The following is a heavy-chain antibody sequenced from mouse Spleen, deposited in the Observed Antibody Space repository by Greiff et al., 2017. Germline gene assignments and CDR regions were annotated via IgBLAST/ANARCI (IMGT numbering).Heavy chain of an antibody. V-gene: IGHV10-1*01. CDR3: VRPLYDGYPAWFAY. J-gene: IGHJ3*01. CDR2: IRSKSNNYAT. Sequence: EVQLVESGGGLVQPKGSLKLSCAASGFSFNTYAMNWVRQAPGKGLEWVARIRSKSNNYATYYADSVKDRFIISRDDSESMLYLQMNNLKTEDTAMYYCVRPLYDGYPAWFAYWGQGTLVTVSA. D-gene: IGHD2-3*01. CDR1: GFSFNTYA.